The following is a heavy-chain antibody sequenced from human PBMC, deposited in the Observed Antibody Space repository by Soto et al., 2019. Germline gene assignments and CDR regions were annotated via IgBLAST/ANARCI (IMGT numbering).Heavy chain of an antibody. CDR3: ARDRGTGQWLPLDY. J-gene: IGHJ4*02. D-gene: IGHD6-19*01. CDR1: GFTFSSYG. Sequence: GGSLRLSCGTSGFTFSSYGMHWVRQAPGKGLEWVALMWYDGSNKYYADSVKGRFTVSRDNSKNTLYLQMNSLRAEDTAVYYCARDRGTGQWLPLDYWGQGALVTVSS. V-gene: IGHV3-33*01. CDR2: MWYDGSNK.